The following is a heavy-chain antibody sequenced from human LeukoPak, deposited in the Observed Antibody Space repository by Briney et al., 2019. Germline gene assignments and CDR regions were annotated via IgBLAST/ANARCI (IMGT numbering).Heavy chain of an antibody. CDR2: ICYSGRT. Sequence: PQTLSLTCTLSGGSLSSLYWSWIRQPPGNGLGWIGYICYSGRTNYNPSLKTRVTISVDPSTSQFTRTLSSLALAAPPVYYCARLLLGTSDFVDIGGQGTMVTVS. J-gene: IGHJ3*02. CDR3: ARLLLGTSDFVDI. CDR1: GGSLSSLY. V-gene: IGHV4-59*01. D-gene: IGHD7-27*01.